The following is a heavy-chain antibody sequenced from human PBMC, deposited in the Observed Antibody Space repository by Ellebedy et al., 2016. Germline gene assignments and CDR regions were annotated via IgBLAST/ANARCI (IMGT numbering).Heavy chain of an antibody. J-gene: IGHJ3*02. CDR3: LAEVGSRAFHI. Sequence: GESLKISCAASGFTFGSHAMHWVRQSPGKGLEWVAIISYDESYKDHADSVKGRFTISRDNSKNTLYLQMNSLREEDTAIYYCLAEVGSRAFHIWGQGTMVTVSS. V-gene: IGHV3-30-3*01. D-gene: IGHD1-26*01. CDR1: GFTFGSHA. CDR2: ISYDESYK.